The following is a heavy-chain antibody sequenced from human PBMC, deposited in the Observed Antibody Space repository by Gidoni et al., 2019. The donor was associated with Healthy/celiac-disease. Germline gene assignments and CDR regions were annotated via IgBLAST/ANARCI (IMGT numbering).Heavy chain of an antibody. Sequence: EVQLLESGGGLLQPGGSLRLSCAASGFTFSRYAMSWVRQAPGKGLEWVSAISGSGGSTYYADSVKGRFTISRDNSKNTLYLQMNSLRAEDTAVYYCAKDYCSSTSCWIDYWGQGTLVTVSS. CDR3: AKDYCSSTSCWIDY. V-gene: IGHV3-23*01. CDR2: ISGSGGST. CDR1: GFTFSRYA. J-gene: IGHJ4*02. D-gene: IGHD2-2*01.